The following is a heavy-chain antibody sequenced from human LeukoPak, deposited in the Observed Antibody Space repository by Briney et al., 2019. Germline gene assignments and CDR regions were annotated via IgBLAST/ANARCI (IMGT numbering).Heavy chain of an antibody. CDR2: ISYDGSNK. V-gene: IGHV3-30-3*01. J-gene: IGHJ4*02. CDR1: GFTFSSYA. D-gene: IGHD6-13*01. Sequence: QPGRSLRLSCAASGFTFSSYAMHWVRQAPGKGLECVAVISYDGSNKYYADSVKGRFTISRDNSKNTLYLQMNSLRAEDTAVYYCARDPRAIAAAGNGIFDYWGQGNLVTVSS. CDR3: ARDPRAIAAAGNGIFDY.